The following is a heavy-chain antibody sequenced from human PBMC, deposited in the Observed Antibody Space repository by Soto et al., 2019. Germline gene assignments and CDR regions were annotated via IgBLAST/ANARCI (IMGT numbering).Heavy chain of an antibody. CDR1: GFTFSSYG. Sequence: GGSLRLSCAASGFTFSSYGMHWVRQAPGKGLEWVAVIWYDGSNKYYADSVKGRFTISRDNSKNTLYLQMNSLRAEDTAVYYCARDSDSSSWYQPYYYYYGMDVWGQGTTVTVSS. CDR3: ARDSDSSSWYQPYYYYYGMDV. V-gene: IGHV3-33*01. CDR2: IWYDGSNK. D-gene: IGHD6-13*01. J-gene: IGHJ6*02.